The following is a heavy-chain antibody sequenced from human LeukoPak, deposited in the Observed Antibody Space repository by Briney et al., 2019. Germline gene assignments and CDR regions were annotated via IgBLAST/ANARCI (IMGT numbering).Heavy chain of an antibody. D-gene: IGHD6-13*01. CDR2: INPNSGGT. J-gene: IGHJ5*02. Sequence: ASVKVSCKTSGYTFTGYFLHWVRRAPGQGLEWMGWINPNSGGTNYAQKFQGRVTMTRDTSISTAYMELSRLRSDDTAVYYCARDLYSSSWYAIHPLFDPWGQGTLVTVSS. CDR1: GYTFTGYF. CDR3: ARDLYSSSWYAIHPLFDP. V-gene: IGHV1-2*02.